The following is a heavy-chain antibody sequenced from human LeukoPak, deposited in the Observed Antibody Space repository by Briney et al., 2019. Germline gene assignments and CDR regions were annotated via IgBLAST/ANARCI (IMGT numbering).Heavy chain of an antibody. J-gene: IGHJ5*02. Sequence: SETLSLTCTVSGGSVSRSPYYWSWIRQPPGKGLEWIGEINHSGSTNYNPSLKSRVTISVDTSKNQFSLKLSSVTAADTAVYYCARGLSGWYTHWFDPWGQGTLVTVSS. CDR3: ARGLSGWYTHWFDP. V-gene: IGHV4-39*07. CDR1: GGSVSRSPYY. CDR2: INHSGST. D-gene: IGHD6-19*01.